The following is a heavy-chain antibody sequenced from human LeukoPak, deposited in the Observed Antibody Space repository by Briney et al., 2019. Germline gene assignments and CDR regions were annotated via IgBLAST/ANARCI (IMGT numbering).Heavy chain of an antibody. J-gene: IGHJ4*02. Sequence: SETLSLTCTVSGVSISSGGYYWSWIRQHPGKGLEWIGYIYYSGSTYYNPSLKSRLTISLDTSSNQFSLKLNSVTAADTAVYYCARGPVRDYSNYWGQGTLVTVSS. CDR3: ARGPVRDYSNY. V-gene: IGHV4-31*03. CDR2: IYYSGST. CDR1: GVSISSGGYY. D-gene: IGHD4-11*01.